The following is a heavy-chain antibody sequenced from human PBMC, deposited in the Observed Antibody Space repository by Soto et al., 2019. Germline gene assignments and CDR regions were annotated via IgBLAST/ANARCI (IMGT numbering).Heavy chain of an antibody. V-gene: IGHV1-3*01. CDR3: ARSAWMQLWLLGY. J-gene: IGHJ4*02. CDR2: INAGNGNT. CDR1: GYTXTSYA. Sequence: SXKVSFKATGYTXTSYARHLVRQAPGQRLEWMGWINAGNGNTKYSQKFQVRVTITRDTSARTAYMELSSLRSEDTDVYYCARSAWMQLWLLGYWGQGTLVTVSS. D-gene: IGHD5-18*01.